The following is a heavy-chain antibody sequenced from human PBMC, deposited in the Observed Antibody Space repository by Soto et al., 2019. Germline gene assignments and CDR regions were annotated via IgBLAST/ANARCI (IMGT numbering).Heavy chain of an antibody. CDR3: ARLANYLLDY. D-gene: IGHD1-1*01. J-gene: IGHJ4*02. Sequence: EVQLVESGGGLVQPGGSLRLSCAASGFTVSSNYMTWVRQAPGKGLEWVSIIYRGVNTYYADSVKGRFTISRDSSKNMVHLQMNSLRAEDTAVYYCARLANYLLDYWGQGTVVTVSS. CDR1: GFTVSSNY. CDR2: IYRGVNT. V-gene: IGHV3-66*01.